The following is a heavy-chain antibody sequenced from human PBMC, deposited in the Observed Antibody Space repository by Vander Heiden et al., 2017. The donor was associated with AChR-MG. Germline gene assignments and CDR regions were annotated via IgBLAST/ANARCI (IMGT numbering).Heavy chain of an antibody. J-gene: IGHJ4*02. D-gene: IGHD7-27*01. CDR1: GFQFSNYG. CDR2: ISFDGRNE. CDR3: AKDGDPKFDF. Sequence: QVQLVESGGGVVQSGRSLHLACPASGFQFSNYGMLWVRQAPGKGLEWVATISFDGRNEHYADSVQGRFSISRDNSKSTLYLQMASLRTEDTAVYYCAKDGDPKFDFWGQGTLVTVSS. V-gene: IGHV3-30*18.